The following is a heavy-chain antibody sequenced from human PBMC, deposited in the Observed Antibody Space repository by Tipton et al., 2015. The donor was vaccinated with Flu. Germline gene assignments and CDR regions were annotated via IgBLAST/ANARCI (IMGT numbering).Heavy chain of an antibody. CDR3: ARVNDFWSGYYLNY. J-gene: IGHJ4*02. CDR1: GGSFSGYY. V-gene: IGHV4-34*01. Sequence: TLSLTCTVYGGSFSGYYWSWIRQPPGKGLEWIGEINHSGSTNYNPSLKSRVTISVDTSKNQFSLKLSSVTAADTAVYYCARVNDFWSGYYLNYWGQGTLVTVSS. D-gene: IGHD3-3*01. CDR2: INHSGST.